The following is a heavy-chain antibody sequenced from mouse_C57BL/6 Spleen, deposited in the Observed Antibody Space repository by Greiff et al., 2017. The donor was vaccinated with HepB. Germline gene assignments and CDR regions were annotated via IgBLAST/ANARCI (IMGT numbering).Heavy chain of an antibody. J-gene: IGHJ4*01. V-gene: IGHV1-64*01. Sequence: VKLQESGAELVKPGASVKLSCKASGYTFTSYWMHWVKQRPGQGLEWIGMIHPNSGSTNYNEKFKSKATLTVDKSSSTAYMQLSSLTSEDSAVYYCARALYDYYAMDYWGQGTSVTVSS. CDR1: GYTFTSYW. CDR3: ARALYDYYAMDY. D-gene: IGHD1-1*01. CDR2: IHPNSGST.